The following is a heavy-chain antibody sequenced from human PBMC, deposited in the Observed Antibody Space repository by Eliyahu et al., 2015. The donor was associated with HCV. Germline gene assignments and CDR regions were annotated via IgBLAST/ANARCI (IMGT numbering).Heavy chain of an antibody. V-gene: IGHV1-2*02. CDR2: INPNSGGT. D-gene: IGHD2/OR15-2a*01. Sequence: QVQLVQSGAEVKKPGASVXVSCKAXGYXXTGYYMXWVRQAPGXGLXWMGWINPNSGGTNYAQKFQGRVTMTRDTSISTAYMELSRLRSDDTAVYYCARDPFRQNYFDYWGQGTLVTVSS. J-gene: IGHJ4*02. CDR3: ARDPFRQNYFDY. CDR1: GYXXTGYY.